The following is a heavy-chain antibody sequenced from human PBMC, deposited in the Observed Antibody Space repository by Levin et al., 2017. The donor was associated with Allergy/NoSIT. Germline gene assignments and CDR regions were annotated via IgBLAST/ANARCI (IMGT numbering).Heavy chain of an antibody. Sequence: GASVKVSCKASGYTFTGYYMHWVRQAPGQGLEWMGWINPNSGGTNYAQKFQGRVTMTRDTSISTAYMELSRLRSDDTAVYYCARDGLEYSSSSDAFDIWGQGTMVTVSS. CDR1: GYTFTGYY. CDR2: INPNSGGT. D-gene: IGHD6-6*01. V-gene: IGHV1-2*02. CDR3: ARDGLEYSSSSDAFDI. J-gene: IGHJ3*02.